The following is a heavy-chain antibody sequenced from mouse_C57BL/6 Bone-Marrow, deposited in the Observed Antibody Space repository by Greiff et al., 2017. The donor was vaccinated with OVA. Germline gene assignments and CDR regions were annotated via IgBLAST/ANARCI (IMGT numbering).Heavy chain of an antibody. CDR2: INPYNGDT. V-gene: IGHV1-20*01. J-gene: IGHJ2*01. Sequence: VQLQQSGPELVKPGDSVKISCKASGYSFTGYFMNWVMQSHGKSLEWIGRINPYNGDTFYNQKFKGKATLTVDKSSSTAHMELRSLTSEDSAVYYCARYYYGSPYFDYWGQGTTLTVSS. D-gene: IGHD1-1*01. CDR1: GYSFTGYF. CDR3: ARYYYGSPYFDY.